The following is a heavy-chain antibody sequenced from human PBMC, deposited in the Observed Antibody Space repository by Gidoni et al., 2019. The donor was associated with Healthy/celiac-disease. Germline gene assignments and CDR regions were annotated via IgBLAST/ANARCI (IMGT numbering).Heavy chain of an antibody. CDR2: IIPIFGTA. D-gene: IGHD2-21*02. CDR1: GGTFSSYA. J-gene: IGHJ4*02. CDR3: ASSFLRGLAYCGGDCYSLDY. Sequence: QVQLVQSGAEVKKPGSSVKVSCKASGGTFSSYAISWVRQAPGQGLEWMGGIIPIFGTANYAQKFQGRVTITADESTSTAYMELSSLRSEDTAVYYCASSFLRGLAYCGGDCYSLDYWGQGTLVTVSS. V-gene: IGHV1-69*01.